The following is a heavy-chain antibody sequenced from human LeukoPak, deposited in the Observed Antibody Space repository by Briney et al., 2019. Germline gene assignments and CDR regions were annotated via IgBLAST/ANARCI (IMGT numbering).Heavy chain of an antibody. J-gene: IGHJ6*03. CDR2: INHSGST. CDR3: ASLRQQLVSNYYMDV. D-gene: IGHD6-13*01. Sequence: PSETLSPTCAVYGGSFSGYYWSWIRQPPGKGLEWIGEINHSGSTNYNPSLKSRVTISVDTSKNQFSLKLSSVTAADTAVYYCASLRQQLVSNYYMDVWGKGTTVTVSS. V-gene: IGHV4-34*01. CDR1: GGSFSGYY.